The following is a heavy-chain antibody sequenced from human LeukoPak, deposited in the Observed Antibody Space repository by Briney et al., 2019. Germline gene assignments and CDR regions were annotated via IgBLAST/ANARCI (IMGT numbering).Heavy chain of an antibody. CDR2: IDGSGGST. D-gene: IGHD5-12*01. V-gene: IGHV3-23*01. J-gene: IGHJ4*02. CDR1: GFTFSSYA. CDR3: AKDRRLPWDYFDS. Sequence: GGSLRLSCAASGFTFSSYAMSWFRQAPGRGLEWVSAIDGSGGSTYYADSVKGRFTISRDNSKKTLYLQMNSLRPEDTAIYYCAKDRRLPWDYFDSWGQGTLVTVSS.